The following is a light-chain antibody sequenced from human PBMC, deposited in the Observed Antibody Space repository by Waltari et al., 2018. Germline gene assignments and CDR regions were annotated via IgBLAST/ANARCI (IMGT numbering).Light chain of an antibody. CDR3: YSATDDTQV. V-gene: IGLV3-27*01. CDR2: KDT. Sequence: SYELTQPSSVSVSPGQTAEITCSGDVLAKRYGRWFQQKPGQAPVLVIYKDTERPSGIPERFSGANSGTTVTLTISGAQIEDEADYYCYSATDDTQVFGGGTKLTVL. CDR1: VLAKRY. J-gene: IGLJ3*02.